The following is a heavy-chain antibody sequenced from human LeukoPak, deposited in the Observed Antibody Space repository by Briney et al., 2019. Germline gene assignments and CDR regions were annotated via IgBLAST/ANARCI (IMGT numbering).Heavy chain of an antibody. Sequence: PGGTLRLSCAASGFSLSSYGMTWVRQAPGEQLEWVSTLSDSGGGTYYADSVKGRFTISRDNSRNTLYLQMHSLRVEDTAVYYCAKDRPYITSWYGCSTPWGQGTLVTVSS. CDR2: LSDSGGGT. J-gene: IGHJ5*02. D-gene: IGHD6-13*01. CDR3: AKDRPYITSWYGCSTP. CDR1: GFSLSSYG. V-gene: IGHV3-23*01.